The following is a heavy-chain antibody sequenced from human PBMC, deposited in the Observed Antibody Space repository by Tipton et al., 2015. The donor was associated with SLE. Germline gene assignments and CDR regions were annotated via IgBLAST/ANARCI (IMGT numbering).Heavy chain of an antibody. CDR3: ARGGRDFWSAFDR. CDR2: FHSGGRT. Sequence: GSLRLSCAASGFSVSSNHMLWVRQAPGRGLEWVSGFHSGGRTYYADSVKGRFTISRDNSKNTLDLEMTSLGAEDTALYYCARGGRDFWSAFDRWGQVTLVTVSS. V-gene: IGHV3-66*02. J-gene: IGHJ5*02. CDR1: GFSVSSNH. D-gene: IGHD3-3*01.